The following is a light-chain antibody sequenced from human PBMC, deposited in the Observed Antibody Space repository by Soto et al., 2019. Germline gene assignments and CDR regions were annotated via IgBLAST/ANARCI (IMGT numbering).Light chain of an antibody. CDR2: SVS. CDR3: ISYTVSRSYV. V-gene: IGLV2-14*01. Sequence: LTQPASVSGSPGQSITISCSGTSSDIGTYDHVAWFQQFPGKTPKLVIYSVSDRPSGVSYRFSGSKSGNTASLTISGLQADDEADYYCISYTVSRSYVFGTGTKVT. J-gene: IGLJ1*01. CDR1: SSDIGTYDH.